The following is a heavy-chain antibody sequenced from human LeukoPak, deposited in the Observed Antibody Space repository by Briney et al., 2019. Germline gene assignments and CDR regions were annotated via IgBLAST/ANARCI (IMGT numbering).Heavy chain of an antibody. D-gene: IGHD5-12*01. V-gene: IGHV3-23*01. CDR2: ISGSGGST. CDR3: AKDPHAIVATASEGDY. Sequence: GGSLRLSCAASGFTFSSYAMNWVRQAPGKGLEWVSGISGSGGSTYYADSVKGRFTISRDNSKNTLYLQMNSLRAEDTAVYYCAKDPHAIVATASEGDYWGQGTLVTVSS. CDR1: GFTFSSYA. J-gene: IGHJ4*02.